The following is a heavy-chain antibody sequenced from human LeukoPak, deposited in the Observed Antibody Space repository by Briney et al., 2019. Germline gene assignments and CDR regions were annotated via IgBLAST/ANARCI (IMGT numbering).Heavy chain of an antibody. CDR3: ARPRIQLWLHNGYDAFDI. Sequence: GGSLSLSCAASGFAFSSYSMNWVRQAPGKGLEWVSSISSSSTYIYHADSVKGRFTISRDSAKNSLYLQMNSLRAEDTAVYYCARPRIQLWLHNGYDAFDIWGQGTMVTVSS. D-gene: IGHD5-18*01. CDR2: ISSSSTYI. V-gene: IGHV3-21*01. CDR1: GFAFSSYS. J-gene: IGHJ3*02.